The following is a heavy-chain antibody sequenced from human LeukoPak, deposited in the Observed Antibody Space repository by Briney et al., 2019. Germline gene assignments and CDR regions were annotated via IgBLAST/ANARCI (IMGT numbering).Heavy chain of an antibody. D-gene: IGHD3-10*01. Sequence: PGGSLRLSCAASGFTFSSYGMHWVRQAPGKGLEWVAFIRYDGSNKCYADSVKGRFTISRDNSKNTLYLQMNSLRAEDTAVYYCAKGAYYYGSGSYNNIDYWGQGTLVTVSS. V-gene: IGHV3-30*02. CDR3: AKGAYYYGSGSYNNIDY. J-gene: IGHJ4*02. CDR1: GFTFSSYG. CDR2: IRYDGSNK.